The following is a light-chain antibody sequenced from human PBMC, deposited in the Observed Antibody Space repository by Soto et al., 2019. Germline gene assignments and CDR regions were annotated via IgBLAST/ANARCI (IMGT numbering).Light chain of an antibody. V-gene: IGKV3-20*01. CDR2: GAS. Sequence: IVLTQSPGTLSLSPGERATLSCRASQSVSNNYLAWYQHKPGQAPRLLIYGASSRATGIPDRFSGSGSGTDFTLTIGRLEPEDFAVYYCQHYGRSPRTFGQGTKVEIK. J-gene: IGKJ1*01. CDR1: QSVSNNY. CDR3: QHYGRSPRT.